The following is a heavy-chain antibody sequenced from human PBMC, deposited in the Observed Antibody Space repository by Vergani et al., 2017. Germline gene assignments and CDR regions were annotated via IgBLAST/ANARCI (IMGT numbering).Heavy chain of an antibody. V-gene: IGHV5-51*01. CDR1: EYSFGNYW. CDR2: IYPADSDT. Sequence: EVELVQSGPEMRKPGESLKISCKGSEYSFGNYWIGWVRQMPGKGLEGMGIIYPADSDTRYSPSFQGQVTISADKSISTAVLQWDSLKASDTALYYCARHTTYTDSWGQGTLVTVSS. CDR3: ARHTTYTDS. D-gene: IGHD1-1*01. J-gene: IGHJ4*02.